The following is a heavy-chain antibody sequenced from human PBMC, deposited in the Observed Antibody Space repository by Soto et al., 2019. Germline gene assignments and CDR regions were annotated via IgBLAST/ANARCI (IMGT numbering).Heavy chain of an antibody. Sequence: GGSLRLSCAASGFTFSSYAMHWVRQAPGKGLEWVAVISYDGSNKYYADSVKGRFTISRDNSKNTLYLQMNSLRAEDTAVYYCAINRNAVVTPPAAWGQGTLVTVSS. J-gene: IGHJ5*02. V-gene: IGHV3-30-3*01. CDR1: GFTFSSYA. CDR2: ISYDGSNK. CDR3: AINRNAVVTPPAA. D-gene: IGHD1-20*01.